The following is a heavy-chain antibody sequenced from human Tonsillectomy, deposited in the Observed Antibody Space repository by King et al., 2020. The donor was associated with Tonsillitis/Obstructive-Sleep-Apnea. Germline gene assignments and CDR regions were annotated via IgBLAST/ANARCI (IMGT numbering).Heavy chain of an antibody. CDR3: ARGLYSSGWHYFDY. D-gene: IGHD6-19*01. CDR1: RGSISSSSYY. J-gene: IGHJ4*02. Sequence: QLQESGPGLVKPSETLSLTCTVSRGSISSSSYYWGWIRQPPGQGLEWIGDIYYSGSTYYNPSLKSRVTMSVDTSKHQFSLKLSSVTAADTAVYYCARGLYSSGWHYFDYWGQGTLVTVSS. V-gene: IGHV4-39*01. CDR2: IYYSGST.